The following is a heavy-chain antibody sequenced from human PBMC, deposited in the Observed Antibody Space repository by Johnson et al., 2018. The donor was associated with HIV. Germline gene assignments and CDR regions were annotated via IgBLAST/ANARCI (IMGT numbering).Heavy chain of an antibody. CDR3: ARVGVSGYDLAAFDI. V-gene: IGHV3-11*04. D-gene: IGHD5-12*01. CDR1: GFTFSDYY. Sequence: QVQLVESGGGLVKPGGSLRLSCAASGFTFSDYYMSWIRQAPGTGLEWISYISSSGSTIYYVDSVKGRFNLSRDSSKNTLYLQMNSLRAEDTAVYYCARVGVSGYDLAAFDIWGQGTMVTVSS. J-gene: IGHJ3*02. CDR2: ISSSGSTI.